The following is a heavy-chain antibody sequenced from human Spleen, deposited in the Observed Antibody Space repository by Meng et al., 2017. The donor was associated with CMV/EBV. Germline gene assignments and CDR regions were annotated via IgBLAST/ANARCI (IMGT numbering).Heavy chain of an antibody. CDR1: GYSFTDYY. CDR2: INPNSGGT. V-gene: IGHV1-2*02. Sequence: KVSCRASGYSFTDYYLHWGRQAPGQGLEWMGWINPNSGGTNYAQKFQGRVTMTTAISTSTAYMELRRLRYDDTAVYYCARREGWFDSWGQGTLVTVSS. CDR3: ARREGWFDS. J-gene: IGHJ5*01.